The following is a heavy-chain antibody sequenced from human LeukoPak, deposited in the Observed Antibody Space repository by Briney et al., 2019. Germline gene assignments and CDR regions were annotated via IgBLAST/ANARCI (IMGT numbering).Heavy chain of an antibody. J-gene: IGHJ4*02. V-gene: IGHV1-18*01. CDR1: GYTFTSYG. CDR2: ISAYNGNT. CDR3: ARELGGTVTTGGYFDY. Sequence: GASVEVSYKASGYTFTSYGISWVRQAPGQGLEGRGWISAYNGNTNYAQKLQGRVTMSTDTSTSTAYVALRSLRDDDADVYYCARELGGTVTTGGYFDYWGQGTLVTVSS. D-gene: IGHD4-17*01.